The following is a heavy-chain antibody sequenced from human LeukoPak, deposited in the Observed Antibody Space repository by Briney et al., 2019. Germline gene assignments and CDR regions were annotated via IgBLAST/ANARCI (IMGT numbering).Heavy chain of an antibody. D-gene: IGHD6-19*01. CDR2: ISAYNGNT. V-gene: IGHV1-18*01. J-gene: IGHJ5*02. CDR3: ARDLIGYSSGTNWFDP. Sequence: GASVKVSCKASGYTFTSYGISWVRQAPGQGLEWMGWISAYNGNTNYAQKLRGRVTMTTDTSTSTAYMELRSLRSDDTAVYYCARDLIGYSSGTNWFDPWGQGTLVTVSS. CDR1: GYTFTSYG.